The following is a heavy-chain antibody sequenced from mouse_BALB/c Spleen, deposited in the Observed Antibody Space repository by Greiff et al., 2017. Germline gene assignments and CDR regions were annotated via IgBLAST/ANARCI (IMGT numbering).Heavy chain of an antibody. CDR3: ASITTANYFDY. CDR2: INPSTGYT. D-gene: IGHD1-2*01. Sequence: QVQLQQSGAELVRPGASVKMSCKASGYTFTSYWMHWVKQRPGQGLEWIGYINPSTGYTEYNQKFKDKATLTADKSSSTAYMQLSSLTSEDSAVYYCASITTANYFDYWGQGTTLTVSS. J-gene: IGHJ2*01. CDR1: GYTFTSYW. V-gene: IGHV1-4*01.